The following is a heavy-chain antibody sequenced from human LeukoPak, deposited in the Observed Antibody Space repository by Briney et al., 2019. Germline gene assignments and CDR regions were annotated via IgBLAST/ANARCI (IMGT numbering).Heavy chain of an antibody. V-gene: IGHV3-30-3*01. CDR2: ISYDGSNK. D-gene: IGHD2-2*01. J-gene: IGHJ4*02. Sequence: GGSLRLSCAAAGFTFSSYAMHWVRQAPGKGLEWVAVISYDGSNKYYADSVKGRFTIPRDNSKNTLYLQMNSLRAEDTAVYYCARDVSQGAKDIVVVPAAFWFDYWGQGTLVTVSS. CDR1: GFTFSSYA. CDR3: ARDVSQGAKDIVVVPAAFWFDY.